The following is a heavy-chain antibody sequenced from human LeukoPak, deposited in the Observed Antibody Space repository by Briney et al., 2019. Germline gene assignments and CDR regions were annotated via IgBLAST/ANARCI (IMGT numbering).Heavy chain of an antibody. CDR2: IKQDGSEK. CDR1: GFTFSNAW. V-gene: IGHV3-7*01. J-gene: IGHJ4*02. CDR3: TRDFVITFGGLTDAFDS. Sequence: GGSLRLSCAASGFTFSNAWTSWVRQAPGKGLEWVAYIKQDGSEKYYMDSVKGRFTISRDNAKNSLYLQMNTLRAEDTALYYCTRDFVITFGGLTDAFDSWGQGTLVTVSS. D-gene: IGHD3-16*01.